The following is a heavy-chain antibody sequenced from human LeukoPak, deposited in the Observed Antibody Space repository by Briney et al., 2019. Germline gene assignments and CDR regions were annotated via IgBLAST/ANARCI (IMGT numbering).Heavy chain of an antibody. V-gene: IGHV3-23*01. Sequence: GGSLTLSCVASGFTFNNYAMSWVRQAPGQGLEWVSAISSGGSTSYADSVKGRFTISRDNSKNTLYLQMNSLRAEDTAVYYCAKVETAAAATLRGFDYWGQGTLVTVSS. CDR1: GFTFNNYA. D-gene: IGHD6-13*01. J-gene: IGHJ4*02. CDR2: ISSGGST. CDR3: AKVETAAAATLRGFDY.